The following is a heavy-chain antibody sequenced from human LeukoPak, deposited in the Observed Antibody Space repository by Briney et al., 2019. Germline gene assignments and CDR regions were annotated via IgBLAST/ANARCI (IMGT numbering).Heavy chain of an antibody. D-gene: IGHD2-8*01. CDR3: AREQWSRFDN. CDR1: GFRVGSYY. V-gene: IGHV3-11*01. J-gene: IGHJ4*02. Sequence: GSLRLSCAASGFRVGSYYTSWIRQAPRQGLEWVAVVGNSDNNKDHADSVKGRFTISRDDAKNSVHLQMNSLRVEDTAIYYCAREQWSRFDNWGQGALVTVSS. CDR2: VGNSDNNK.